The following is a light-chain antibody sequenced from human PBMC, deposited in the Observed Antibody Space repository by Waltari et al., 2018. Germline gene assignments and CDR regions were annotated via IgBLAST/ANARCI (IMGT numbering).Light chain of an antibody. Sequence: DIQMTQSPSSLSASVGDRVTITCRTSQSLTSYLNWYQQKPGKAPKLLIYGASSLQSGVPSRFSGSGSGTDFTLTISSLHPEDFATYYCQQSYTTPITFGQGTRLEIK. V-gene: IGKV1-39*01. CDR1: QSLTSY. J-gene: IGKJ5*01. CDR3: QQSYTTPIT. CDR2: GAS.